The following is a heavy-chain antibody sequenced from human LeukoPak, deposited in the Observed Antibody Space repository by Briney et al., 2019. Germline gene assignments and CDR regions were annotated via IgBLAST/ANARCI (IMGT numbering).Heavy chain of an antibody. CDR2: INPNSGGT. Sequence: GASVNVSCKASGYTFTGYYMHWLRQAPGQGLEWMGWINPNSGGTNYAQKFQGRVTMTRDTSISTAYMELSGLRSDDTAVFYCARGIAARFNWFDPWGQGTLVTVSS. D-gene: IGHD6-25*01. J-gene: IGHJ5*02. V-gene: IGHV1-2*02. CDR1: GYTFTGYY. CDR3: ARGIAARFNWFDP.